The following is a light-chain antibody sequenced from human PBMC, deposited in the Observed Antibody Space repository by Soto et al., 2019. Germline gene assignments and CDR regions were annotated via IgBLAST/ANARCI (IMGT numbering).Light chain of an antibody. CDR1: SSNIGAGYE. V-gene: IGLV1-40*01. CDR2: ENN. CDR3: QSYDSSLSGYV. Sequence: QSVLTQPPSVSEAPGQRVTISCTGSSSNIGAGYEAHWYQQVPGTAPKLLIYENNNRPSGVPDRFSGSMSVTSASLAITGLQAEDEAEYYCQSYDSSLSGYVFGTGTKLTVL. J-gene: IGLJ1*01.